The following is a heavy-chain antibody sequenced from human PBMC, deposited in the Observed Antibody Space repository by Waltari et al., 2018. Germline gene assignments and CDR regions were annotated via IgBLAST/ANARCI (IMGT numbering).Heavy chain of an antibody. CDR3: AILWGCGADYYSGYFLA. D-gene: IGHD2-21*02. Sequence: RQAPGRGLESVAVIVSNGVDKYYAESVRGRFTISRYNAKNTRYLQMNSLRAEDTAFYYCAILWGCGADYYSGYFLAWGQGTQVTVSS. J-gene: IGHJ1*01. V-gene: IGHV3-33*01. CDR2: IVSNGVDK.